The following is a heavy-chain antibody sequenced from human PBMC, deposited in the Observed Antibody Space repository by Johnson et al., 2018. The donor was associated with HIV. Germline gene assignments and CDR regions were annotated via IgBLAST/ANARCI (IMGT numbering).Heavy chain of an antibody. CDR1: GFTFSAYY. CDR2: ISSSGSTI. CDR3: ARERSIAASPAFDI. V-gene: IGHV3-11*01. D-gene: IGHD6-6*01. Sequence: QVQLVESGGGLVKPGGSLRLSCATSGFTFSAYYMSWIRQAPGKGLECVSYISSSGSTIYYADSVKGRFTISRDNAKNSLYLQMNSLRAEDTAVYYCARERSIAASPAFDIWGQGTMVTVSS. J-gene: IGHJ3*02.